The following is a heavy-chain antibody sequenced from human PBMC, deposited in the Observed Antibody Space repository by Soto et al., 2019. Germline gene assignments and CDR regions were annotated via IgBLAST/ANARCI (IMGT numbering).Heavy chain of an antibody. V-gene: IGHV4-39*01. Sequence: SETLSLTCTVSGGSVSSSSHCWGWIRQPPGKGLEWIGSMYHSGSTDHNPSLKSRVTISVDTSKNQFSLKLSSVTAADTAVYYCARHRDCSSISCYGGIDYWGQGTLVTVSS. J-gene: IGHJ4*02. CDR2: MYHSGST. CDR1: GGSVSSSSHC. CDR3: ARHRDCSSISCYGGIDY. D-gene: IGHD2-2*01.